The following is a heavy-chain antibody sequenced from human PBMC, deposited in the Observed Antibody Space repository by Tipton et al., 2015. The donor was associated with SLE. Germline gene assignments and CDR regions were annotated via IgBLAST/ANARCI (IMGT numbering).Heavy chain of an antibody. CDR3: ASNVVAGDAFDI. D-gene: IGHD2-21*01. CDR1: GGSISSSSYY. J-gene: IGHJ3*02. Sequence: TLSLTCTVSGGSISSSSYYWGWIRQPPGKELEWIGSIYYSGSTYYNPSLKSRVTISVDTSKNQFSLKLSSVTAADTAVYYCASNVVAGDAFDIWGQGTMVTVSS. CDR2: IYYSGST. V-gene: IGHV4-39*07.